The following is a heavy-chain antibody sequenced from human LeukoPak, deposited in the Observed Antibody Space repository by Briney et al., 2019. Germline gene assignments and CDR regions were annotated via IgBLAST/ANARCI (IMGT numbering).Heavy chain of an antibody. J-gene: IGHJ5*02. CDR2: ISYTGNT. CDR3: ARWEYASSWFDP. CDR1: GGSFSSYY. D-gene: IGHD1-26*01. V-gene: IGHV4-59*08. Sequence: SETLSLTCTVSGGSFSSYYWSWIRQPPGEGLEWIGHISYTGNTKYNPSHKSQVTISLDTSKNQFSLKLTSVTAADTAVYYCARWEYASSWFDPWGQGTLVTVSS.